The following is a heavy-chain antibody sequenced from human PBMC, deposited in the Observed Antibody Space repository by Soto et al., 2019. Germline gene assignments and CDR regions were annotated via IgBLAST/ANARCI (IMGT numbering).Heavy chain of an antibody. D-gene: IGHD2-15*01. V-gene: IGHV4-34*01. CDR1: GGSFSGYY. Sequence: TSETLSLTCAVYGGSFSGYYWSWIRQPPGKGLEWIGEINHSGSTNYNPSLKSRVTISVDTSKNQFSLKLSSVTAADTAVYYCARGGFGVVVVPRYFQHWGQGTLVTVSS. CDR3: ARGGFGVVVVPRYFQH. J-gene: IGHJ1*01. CDR2: INHSGST.